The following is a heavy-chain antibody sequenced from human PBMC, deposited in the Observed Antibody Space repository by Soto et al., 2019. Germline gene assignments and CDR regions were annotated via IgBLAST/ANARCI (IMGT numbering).Heavy chain of an antibody. Sequence: QVQLQESGPGLVKPSGTLSLTCAVSGDSISSSNWWSWVRQPPGKGLEWLGEISNYSPSLKSRVTISADKSKNQFSLNLNSVTAADTAVYYCTRGRYYFRGSSYYRYFDYWGQGTLVTVSS. CDR1: GDSISSSNW. J-gene: IGHJ4*02. V-gene: IGHV4-4*02. CDR3: TRGRYYFRGSSYYRYFDY. CDR2: IS. D-gene: IGHD3-22*01.